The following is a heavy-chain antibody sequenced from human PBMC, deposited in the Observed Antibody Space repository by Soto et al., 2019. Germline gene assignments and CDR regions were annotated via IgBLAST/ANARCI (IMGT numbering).Heavy chain of an antibody. J-gene: IGHJ6*02. Sequence: EVQLVESGGGLVQPGGSLRLSCAASGLSFNIYWMHWVRQVPGKGLVWLARINSDGSHTIYVDSVKGRFTISRDNAKNTVCLQMDSLRDEDTGVYDCAGGMAGLDVWGQGTTVTVSS. V-gene: IGHV3-74*01. CDR3: AGGMAGLDV. CDR2: INSDGSHT. CDR1: GLSFNIYW.